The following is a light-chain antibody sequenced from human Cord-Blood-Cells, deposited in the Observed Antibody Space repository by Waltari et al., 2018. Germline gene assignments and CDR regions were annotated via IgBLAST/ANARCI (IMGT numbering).Light chain of an antibody. Sequence: QSALTQPPSASGSPGQSVTISCTGTRSDVGGYNYVSWYQQQPGKAPKLMIYEVSKRPSGVPDRFSGSKSGNTASLTVSGLQAEDETDYYCSSYAGSNNLGVFGGGTKLTVL. V-gene: IGLV2-8*01. CDR2: EVS. CDR3: SSYAGSNNLGV. J-gene: IGLJ2*01. CDR1: RSDVGGYNY.